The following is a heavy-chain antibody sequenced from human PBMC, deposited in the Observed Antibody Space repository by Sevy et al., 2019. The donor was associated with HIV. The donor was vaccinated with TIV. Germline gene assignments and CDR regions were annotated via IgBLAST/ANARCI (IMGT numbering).Heavy chain of an antibody. D-gene: IGHD1-26*01. CDR2: ITPNSGAT. J-gene: IGHJ4*02. Sequence: ASVKVSCKASGYSFSDYYMHWVRQAHGQGLEWMGRITPNSGATTYAQKFQGRVTMTRDTSISTAYMELRGLRSDDTAIYYCVTFSARRIWGQGTLVTVSS. CDR1: GYSFSDYY. V-gene: IGHV1-2*06. CDR3: VTFSARRI.